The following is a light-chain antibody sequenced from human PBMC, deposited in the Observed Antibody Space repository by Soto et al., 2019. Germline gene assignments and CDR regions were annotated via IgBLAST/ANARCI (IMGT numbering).Light chain of an antibody. CDR2: AAS. CDR1: QSVRSY. CDR3: QQSYSTPWT. J-gene: IGKJ1*01. V-gene: IGKV1-39*01. Sequence: DIQMTQSPSSLSASVSERVTITCRASQSVRSYLNWYQQKPGEAPKLLIFAASSLQSGTPSRFSGSGSGTDFTLTISTLQPEDFATYYCQQSYSTPWTFGQGTKVDIK.